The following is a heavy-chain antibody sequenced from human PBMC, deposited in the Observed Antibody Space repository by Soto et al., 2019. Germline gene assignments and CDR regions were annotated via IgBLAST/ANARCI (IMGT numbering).Heavy chain of an antibody. CDR1: GFTFSSYA. J-gene: IGHJ4*02. V-gene: IGHV3-30-3*01. Sequence: QVPLVESGGGVVQPGRSLRLSCAASGFTFSSYAMHWVRQAPGKGLEWVAVISYDGSNKYYADSAKGRFTISRDNSKNALYLQMNSLRAEDTAVYYCATSGGSGWTFDYWGQGTLVTVSS. CDR2: ISYDGSNK. D-gene: IGHD6-19*01. CDR3: ATSGGSGWTFDY.